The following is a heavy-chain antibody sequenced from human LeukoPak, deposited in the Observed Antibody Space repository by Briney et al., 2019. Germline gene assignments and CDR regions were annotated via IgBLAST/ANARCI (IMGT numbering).Heavy chain of an antibody. CDR2: ISYDGSNK. CDR1: GFTFSSYG. J-gene: IGHJ4*02. CDR3: AKDRTGSQRRGYFDY. D-gene: IGHD3/OR15-3a*01. V-gene: IGHV3-30*18. Sequence: PGRSLRLFCAASGFTFSSYGMHWVRQAPGKGLEWVAVISYDGSNKYYADSVKGRFTISRDNSKNTLYLQMNSLRAEDTAVYYCAKDRTGSQRRGYFDYWGQGTLVTVSS.